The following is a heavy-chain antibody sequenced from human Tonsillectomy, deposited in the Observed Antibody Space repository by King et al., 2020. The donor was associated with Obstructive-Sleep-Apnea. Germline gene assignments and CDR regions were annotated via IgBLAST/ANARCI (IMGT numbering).Heavy chain of an antibody. CDR1: GFTFSSYA. V-gene: IGHV3-23*04. CDR2: ISGSGGST. CDR3: AKVPRGIVVVVAGYFDY. J-gene: IGHJ4*02. D-gene: IGHD2-15*01. Sequence: EVQLVESGGGLVQPGGSLRLSCAASGFTFSSYAMSWVRQAPGKGLEWVSAISGSGGSTYYADSVKGRFTISRDNSKNTLYLQMNSLRAEETAVYYCAKVPRGIVVVVAGYFDYWGQGTLVTVSS.